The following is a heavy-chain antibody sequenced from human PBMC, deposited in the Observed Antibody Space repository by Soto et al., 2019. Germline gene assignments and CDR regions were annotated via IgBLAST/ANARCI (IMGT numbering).Heavy chain of an antibody. CDR3: ARVEVPAAIHYYYYMDV. Sequence: ASVKVSCKASGYTFTSYDINWVRQATGQGLEWMGWMNPNSDNTGYAQKFQGRVTMTRNTSISTAYMELSSLRSEDTAVYYCARVEVPAAIHYYYYMDVWGKGTTVTVSS. D-gene: IGHD2-2*01. CDR1: GYTFTSYD. J-gene: IGHJ6*03. V-gene: IGHV1-8*01. CDR2: MNPNSDNT.